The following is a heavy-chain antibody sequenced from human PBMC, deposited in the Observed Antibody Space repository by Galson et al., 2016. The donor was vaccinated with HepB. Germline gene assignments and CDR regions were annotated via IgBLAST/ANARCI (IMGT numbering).Heavy chain of an antibody. CDR2: VYWNDDK. CDR1: GFSLSIDRVG. CDR3: VHATYYDFWSGYPSLDY. V-gene: IGHV2-5*01. Sequence: PALVKPTQTLELTCTFSGFSLSIDRVGVGWIRQPPGKALEWLALVYWNDDKRYSPSLKSRLTITKDTSKNQVVLTMTNMDPVDTATYYRVHATYYDFWSGYPSLDYWGQGILVTVSS. J-gene: IGHJ4*02. D-gene: IGHD3-3*01.